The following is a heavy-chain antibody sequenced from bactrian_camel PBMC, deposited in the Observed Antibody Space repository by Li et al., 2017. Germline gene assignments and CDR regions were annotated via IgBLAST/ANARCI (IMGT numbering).Heavy chain of an antibody. J-gene: IGHJ4*01. CDR2: IRRDGGET. CDR1: GHSRGSNC. CDR3: AATGDDGSYRDWQNPREFSY. Sequence: HVQLVESGGGSVQAGGSLRFSCKVSGHSRGSNCVGWYRLPPGRAPAEREGIAAIRRDGGETWYAASVKGRFTLLHTRANNTLNLQMNTLKPEDSAVYYCAATGDDGSYRDWQNPREFSYWGQGTQVTVS. V-gene: IGHV3S45*01. D-gene: IGHD2*01.